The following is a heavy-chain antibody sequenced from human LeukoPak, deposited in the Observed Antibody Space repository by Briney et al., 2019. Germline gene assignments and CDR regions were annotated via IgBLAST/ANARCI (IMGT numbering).Heavy chain of an antibody. Sequence: GGSLRLSCAASRLTLSSYEMNWVRQAPGKGLEWVANIKQDGSEKYYVDSVKGRFTISRDNAKNSLYLQMNSLRAEDTAVYYCARDFTYYDILTGYYPPASYFDYWGQGTLVTVSS. D-gene: IGHD3-9*01. J-gene: IGHJ4*02. V-gene: IGHV3-7*01. CDR3: ARDFTYYDILTGYYPPASYFDY. CDR2: IKQDGSEK. CDR1: RLTLSSYE.